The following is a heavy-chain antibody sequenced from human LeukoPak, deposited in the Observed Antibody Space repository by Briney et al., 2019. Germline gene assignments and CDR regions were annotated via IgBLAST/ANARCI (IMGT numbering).Heavy chain of an antibody. CDR3: ARVDYYDNSGWPNWFDP. D-gene: IGHD3-22*01. Sequence: ASVKVSCKASGYTFNHYAINWVRQAPGQGLEWMGWINTNTGNSTYAQGFTGRFAFSFDTSVSTAYLQISSLKAEDTAVFYCARVDYYDNSGWPNWFDPGGQGTLVTVSS. CDR2: INTNTGNS. CDR1: GYTFNHYA. J-gene: IGHJ5*02. V-gene: IGHV7-4-1*02.